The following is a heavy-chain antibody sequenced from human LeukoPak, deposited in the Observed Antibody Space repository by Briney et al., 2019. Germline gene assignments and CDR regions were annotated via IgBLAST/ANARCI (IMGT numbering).Heavy chain of an antibody. CDR2: ISAYNGNT. J-gene: IGHJ2*01. V-gene: IGHV1-18*01. CDR3: ARDQGRMTHPRNWHLDL. D-gene: IGHD1-14*01. CDR1: GYTFTSYG. Sequence: ASVKVSCKASGYTFTSYGISWVRQAPGQGLEWMGWISAYNGNTNYAQKLQGRVTMTTDTSTSTAYMELRSLRSDDTAVYYCARDQGRMTHPRNWHLDLWGRGTLVTVSS.